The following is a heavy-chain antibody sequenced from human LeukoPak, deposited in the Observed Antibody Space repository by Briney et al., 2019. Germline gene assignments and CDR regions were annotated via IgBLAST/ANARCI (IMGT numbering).Heavy chain of an antibody. V-gene: IGHV3-23*01. Sequence: GGSLRLSCAASGFTFSSYAMSWVRQAPGKGLEWVLAISGSGGNTYYADSVKGRFTISRDNSKNTLYLQMTSLRAEDTAVYYCAKDGAYNSVWFPNDYWGQGTLVTVSS. CDR2: ISGSGGNT. J-gene: IGHJ4*02. D-gene: IGHD6-19*01. CDR3: AKDGAYNSVWFPNDY. CDR1: GFTFSSYA.